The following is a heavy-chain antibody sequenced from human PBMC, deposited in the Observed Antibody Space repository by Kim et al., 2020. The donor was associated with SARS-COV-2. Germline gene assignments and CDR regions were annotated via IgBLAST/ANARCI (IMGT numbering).Heavy chain of an antibody. Sequence: GGSLRLSCAASGFTFSSYAMSWVRQAPGKGLEWVSAISGSGGSTYYADSVKGRFTISRDNSKNTLYLQMNSLRAEDTAVYYCAKDVITMVRGALYYGMDVWGQGTTVTVSS. CDR2: ISGSGGST. J-gene: IGHJ6*02. V-gene: IGHV3-23*01. CDR3: AKDVITMVRGALYYGMDV. CDR1: GFTFSSYA. D-gene: IGHD3-10*01.